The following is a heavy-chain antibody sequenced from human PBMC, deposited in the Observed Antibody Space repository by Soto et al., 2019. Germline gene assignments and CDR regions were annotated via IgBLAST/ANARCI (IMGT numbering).Heavy chain of an antibody. V-gene: IGHV4-34*01. CDR3: ARGKNPKFIAVAVSSDY. D-gene: IGHD6-19*01. CDR2: INHSGST. Sequence: SETLSLTCAVYGGSFSGYYWSWIRQPPGKGLEWIGEINHSGSTNYNPSLKSRVTISVDTSKNQFSLKLSSVTAADTAVYYCARGKNPKFIAVAVSSDYWGQGTLVTVSS. J-gene: IGHJ4*02. CDR1: GGSFSGYY.